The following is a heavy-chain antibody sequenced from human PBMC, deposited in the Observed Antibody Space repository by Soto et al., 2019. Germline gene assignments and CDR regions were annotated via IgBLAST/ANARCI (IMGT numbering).Heavy chain of an antibody. D-gene: IGHD5-18*01. J-gene: IGHJ4*02. V-gene: IGHV3-33*08. Sequence: GGSLRLSCAASGFTFSSYGMHWVRQAPGKGLEWVAVIWYDGSNKYYADSVKGRFTISRDNSKNTPYLQMNSLRAEDTAVYYCARDTAMPKDSYYFDYWGQGTLVTVSS. CDR2: IWYDGSNK. CDR1: GFTFSSYG. CDR3: ARDTAMPKDSYYFDY.